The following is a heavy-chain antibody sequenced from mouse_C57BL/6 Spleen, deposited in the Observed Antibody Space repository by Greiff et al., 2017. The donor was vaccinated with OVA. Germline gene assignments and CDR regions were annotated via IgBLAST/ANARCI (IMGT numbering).Heavy chain of an antibody. D-gene: IGHD2-4*01. CDR3: ARGGDYDSAWFAY. CDR2: IDPSDSYT. V-gene: IGHV1-69*01. J-gene: IGHJ3*01. Sequence: QVQLQQPGAELVMPGASVKLSCKASGYTFTSYWMHWVKQRPGQGLEWIGEIDPSDSYTNYNQKFKGKSTLTVDKSSSTAYMQLSSLTSEDSAVYYGARGGDYDSAWFAYWGQGTLVTVSA. CDR1: GYTFTSYW.